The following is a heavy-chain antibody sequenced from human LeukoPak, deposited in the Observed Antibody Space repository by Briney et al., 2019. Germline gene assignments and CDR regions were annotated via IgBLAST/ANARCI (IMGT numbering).Heavy chain of an antibody. D-gene: IGHD1-26*01. CDR1: GGTFSSYA. J-gene: IGHJ4*02. CDR2: IIPIFGTA. Sequence: APVKVSCKASGGTFSSYAISWVRQAPGQGLEWMGGIIPIFGTANYAQKFQGRVTITTDESTSTAYMELSSLRSEDTAVYYCARGLVGAGDYWGQGTLVTVSS. CDR3: ARGLVGAGDY. V-gene: IGHV1-69*05.